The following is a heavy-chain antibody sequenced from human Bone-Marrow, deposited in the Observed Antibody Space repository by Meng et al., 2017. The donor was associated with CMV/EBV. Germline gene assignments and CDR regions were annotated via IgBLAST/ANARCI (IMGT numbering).Heavy chain of an antibody. CDR2: INPNSGGT. CDR3: ARYYSSSWIDAFDI. CDR1: GYTFTGYY. D-gene: IGHD6-13*01. V-gene: IGHV1-2*02. Sequence: ASVKVSCKASGYTFTGYYMHWVRQAPGQGLEWMGWINPNSGGTNYAQKFQGRVTMTRDTSISTAYMELSRLRSDGTAVYYCARYYSSSWIDAFDIWGQGTMVTVSS. J-gene: IGHJ3*02.